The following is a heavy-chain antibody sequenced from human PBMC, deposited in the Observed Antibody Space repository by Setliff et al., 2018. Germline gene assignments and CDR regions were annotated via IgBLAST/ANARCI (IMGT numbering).Heavy chain of an antibody. CDR1: GGSISSSSYY. CDR3: ARADNVLLWFGELFY. V-gene: IGHV4-39*01. J-gene: IGHJ4*02. D-gene: IGHD3-10*01. Sequence: PSETLSLTCTVSGGSISSSSYYWGWIRQPPGKGLEWIGSIYYSGSTYYNPSLKSRVTISVDTSKNQFSLKLSPVTAADTAVYYCARADNVLLWFGELFYWGQGTLVTVSS. CDR2: IYYSGST.